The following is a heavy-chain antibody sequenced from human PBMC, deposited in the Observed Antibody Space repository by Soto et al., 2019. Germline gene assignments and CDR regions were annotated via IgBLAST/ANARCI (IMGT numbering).Heavy chain of an antibody. V-gene: IGHV3-53*05. CDR2: IYDGGST. CDR1: GFTVSSNY. J-gene: IGHJ4*02. D-gene: IGHD3-22*01. Sequence: GGSLRLSCAASGFTVSSNYVSWVRQAPGKGLEWVSVIYDGGSTYYADSVKGRFTISRDNSKNTLYLQMNSLRAEDTAVYYCARERGYYDSSGYFDYWGQGTLVTVSS. CDR3: ARERGYYDSSGYFDY.